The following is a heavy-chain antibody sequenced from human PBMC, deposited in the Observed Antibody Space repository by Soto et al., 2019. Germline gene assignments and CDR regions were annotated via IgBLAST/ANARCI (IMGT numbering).Heavy chain of an antibody. CDR2: TYYRSRWYN. V-gene: IGHV6-1*01. D-gene: IGHD1-1*01. CDR3: AGTTSHHWLYMDV. Sequence: QVQLQESGPGLVKPSQTLSVTCAIAGDSVSGNSAAWNWIRLSPSRGLEWLARTYYRSRWYNDYAVSVRSRITVNADTSKNQFSLQLTSVTPEDTAIYYCAGTTSHHWLYMDVWRRGTTVTVSS. CDR1: GDSVSGNSAA. J-gene: IGHJ6*03.